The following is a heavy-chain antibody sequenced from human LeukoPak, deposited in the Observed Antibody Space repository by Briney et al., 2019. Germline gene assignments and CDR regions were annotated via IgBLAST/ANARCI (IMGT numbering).Heavy chain of an antibody. CDR2: IVVGSGNT. CDR1: GFTFITSA. CDR3: ARSRGGESQYYYGMDV. Sequence: SVKVSCKASGFTFITSAVQWVRQARGQRLEWIGWIVVGSGNTNCAHKFQERVTISRDMSTSTAYMELSSLRSEDTAVYYCARSRGGESQYYYGMDVWGQGTTVTVSS. V-gene: IGHV1-58*01. D-gene: IGHD2-21*01. J-gene: IGHJ6*02.